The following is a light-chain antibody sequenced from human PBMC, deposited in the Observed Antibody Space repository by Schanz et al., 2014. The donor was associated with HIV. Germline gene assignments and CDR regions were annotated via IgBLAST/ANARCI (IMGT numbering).Light chain of an antibody. J-gene: IGLJ3*02. CDR2: EGI. Sequence: QSVLTQPPSASGSPGQSVTISCTGTSSDVGGYNHISWYQQHPGKAPKLMIYEGIKRPSGVPDRFSGSKSGSTASLTVSGLQPEDEADYYCSSFAGSNIPWVFGGGTKLTVL. CDR3: SSFAGSNIPWV. V-gene: IGLV2-8*01. CDR1: SSDVGGYNH.